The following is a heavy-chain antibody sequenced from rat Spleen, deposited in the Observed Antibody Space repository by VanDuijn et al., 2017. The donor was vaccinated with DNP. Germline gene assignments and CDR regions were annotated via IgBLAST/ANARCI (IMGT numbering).Heavy chain of an antibody. Sequence: EVQLVETGGALVQPGRSLKLSCVASGFTFNNYWMYWFRQAPGKGLEWVASISPSGGSTYYRDSVKGRFTVSRDNAKSSLYLQMDSLRPEDTATYYCATGTLAYWGQGVMVTVSS. CDR1: GFTFNNYW. J-gene: IGHJ2*01. CDR2: ISPSGGST. V-gene: IGHV5-31*01. CDR3: ATGTLAY.